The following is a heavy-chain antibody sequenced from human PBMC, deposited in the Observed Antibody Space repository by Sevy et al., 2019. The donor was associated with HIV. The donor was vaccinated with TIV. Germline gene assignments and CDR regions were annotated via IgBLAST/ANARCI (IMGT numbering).Heavy chain of an antibody. D-gene: IGHD3-3*01. V-gene: IGHV3-48*02. CDR1: GFTFSSYS. CDR3: ARGDDFWSGYLGSITYGMDV. J-gene: IGHJ6*02. Sequence: GGSLRLSCAASGFTFSSYSMNWVRQAPGKGLEWVSYISSSSSTIYYADSVKGRFTISRDNAKNSLYLQMNSLRDEDTAVYYCARGDDFWSGYLGSITYGMDVWGQGTTVTVSS. CDR2: ISSSSSTI.